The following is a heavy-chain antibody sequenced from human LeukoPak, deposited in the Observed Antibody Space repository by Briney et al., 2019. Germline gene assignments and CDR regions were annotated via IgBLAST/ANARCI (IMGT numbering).Heavy chain of an antibody. CDR2: ISAYNGNT. V-gene: IGHV1-18*01. Sequence: ASVKVSCKASGYTFTSYGISWVRQAPGQGLGWMGWISAYNGNTNYAQKLQGRVTMTTDTSTSTAYMELRSLRSDDTAVYYCARAQLLWFGELSWRAFDIWGQGTMVTVSS. D-gene: IGHD3-10*01. CDR1: GYTFTSYG. CDR3: ARAQLLWFGELSWRAFDI. J-gene: IGHJ3*02.